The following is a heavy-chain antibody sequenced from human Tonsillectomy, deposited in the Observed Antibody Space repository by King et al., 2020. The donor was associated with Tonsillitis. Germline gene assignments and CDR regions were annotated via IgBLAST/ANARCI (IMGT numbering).Heavy chain of an antibody. CDR2: IYPNSGGT. J-gene: IGHJ4*02. D-gene: IGHD5-18*01. CDR3: ARGYPSFDY. V-gene: IGHV1-2*02. CDR1: GYTFTDYY. Sequence: VQLVESGAEVKKPGASVKVSCKASGYTFTDYYIHWVRQAPGQGLEWMGWIYPNSGGTNYAQKFRGRVTMTRDTSISTAYMELSRLTSDDTAVYYCARGYPSFDYWGQGTLVSVSS.